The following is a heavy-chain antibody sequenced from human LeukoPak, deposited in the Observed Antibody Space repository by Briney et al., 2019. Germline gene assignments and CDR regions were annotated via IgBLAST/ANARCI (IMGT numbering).Heavy chain of an antibody. CDR1: GFTFSSYA. V-gene: IGHV3-23*01. CDR2: ISGGGSST. J-gene: IGHJ4*02. D-gene: IGHD3-10*01. Sequence: GSLRLSCATSGFTFSSYAMSWVRQAPGKGLEWVSGISGGGSSTYYADSVKGRLTISRDNSKNTLYLQLNSLRAEDTAVYYCAKAHGDYRSGSYYQYYFDYWGQGTLVTVSS. CDR3: AKAHGDYRSGSYYQYYFDY.